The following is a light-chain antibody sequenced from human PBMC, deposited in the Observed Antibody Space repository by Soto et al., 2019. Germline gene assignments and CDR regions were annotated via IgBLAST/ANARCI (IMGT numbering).Light chain of an antibody. CDR1: QAISSY. Sequence: AIRRNQSPSPFSASTGDRVTITCRARQAISSYLAWYQQKPGKAPKLLIYAAATLQRGAPSRFSASGSGTDFTLTISRLQSEDCATYFCQQYLSYPYTFGRGTKLEI. CDR2: AAA. CDR3: QQYLSYPYT. J-gene: IGKJ2*01. V-gene: IGKV1-8*01.